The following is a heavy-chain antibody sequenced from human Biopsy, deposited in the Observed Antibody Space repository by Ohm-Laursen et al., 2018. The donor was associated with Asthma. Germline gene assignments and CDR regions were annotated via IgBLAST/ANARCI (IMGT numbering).Heavy chain of an antibody. Sequence: TQTLTLTCSFSGFSLSSSGANVNWIRQPPGKALEWFARIDWEEDKFYSTSLSIRLTISKGSSEDQGVLTMTNMGPVDTATYYCTRHDDYWGPGILVTVSS. CDR3: TRHDDY. CDR1: GFSLSSSGAN. J-gene: IGHJ4*02. V-gene: IGHV2-70*04. CDR2: IDWEEDK.